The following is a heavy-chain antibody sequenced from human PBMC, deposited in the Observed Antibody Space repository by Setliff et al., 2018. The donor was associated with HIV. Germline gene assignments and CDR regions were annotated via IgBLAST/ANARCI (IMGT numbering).Heavy chain of an antibody. V-gene: IGHV1-18*01. J-gene: IGHJ5*02. D-gene: IGHD3-16*01. CDR2: ISPYNGNT. Sequence: ASVKVSCKASGYSFTSYGINWVRQAPGQGLEWMGLISPYNGNTDYAQNFQGRVTMTTDTSTSTVYMELRSLISDDTAVYYCARGVLITFGYQNWFDPWGQGTLVTVSS. CDR3: ARGVLITFGYQNWFDP. CDR1: GYSFTSYG.